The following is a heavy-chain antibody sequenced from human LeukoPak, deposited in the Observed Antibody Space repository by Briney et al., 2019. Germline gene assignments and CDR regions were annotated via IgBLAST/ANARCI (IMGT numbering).Heavy chain of an antibody. CDR2: MNQAGSEK. D-gene: IGHD3-10*01. V-gene: IGHV3-7*04. CDR3: ARDGGRLGSYP. CDR1: GIRFSSYW. Sequence: AGGSLRLSCAASGIRFSSYWMSWVRQAPGKGLEWVANMNQAGSEKYYVDSVKGRFTISRDNAKNSLYLQMNSLRAEDTAVYYCARDGGRLGSYPWGQGTLVTVSS. J-gene: IGHJ5*02.